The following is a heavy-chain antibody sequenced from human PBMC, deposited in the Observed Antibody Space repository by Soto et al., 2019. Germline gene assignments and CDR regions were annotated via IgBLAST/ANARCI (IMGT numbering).Heavy chain of an antibody. D-gene: IGHD3-22*01. V-gene: IGHV1-3*01. J-gene: IGHJ4*02. CDR3: ARGPSSGYFAHDY. CDR1: GYTFTSYA. Sequence: ASVKVSFKASGYTFTSYAMHWVRQAPGQRLEWMGWINAGNGNTKYSQKFQGRVTITRDTSASTAYMELSSLRSEDTAVYYCARGPSSGYFAHDYWGQGTLVTVSS. CDR2: INAGNGNT.